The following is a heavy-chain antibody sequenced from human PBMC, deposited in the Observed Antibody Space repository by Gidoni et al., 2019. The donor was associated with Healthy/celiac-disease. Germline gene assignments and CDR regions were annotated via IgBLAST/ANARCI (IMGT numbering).Heavy chain of an antibody. CDR2: IWYDGSNK. CDR1: GFTFSSYG. Sequence: QVQLVESGGGVVQPGRSLSLSCAASGFTFSSYGMHWVRQAPGKGLEWVAVIWYDGSNKYYADSVKGRFTISRDNSKNTLYLQMNSLRAEDTAVYYCARAGIVVVPAAIPNWFDPWGQGTLVTVSS. D-gene: IGHD2-2*02. J-gene: IGHJ5*02. V-gene: IGHV3-33*01. CDR3: ARAGIVVVPAAIPNWFDP.